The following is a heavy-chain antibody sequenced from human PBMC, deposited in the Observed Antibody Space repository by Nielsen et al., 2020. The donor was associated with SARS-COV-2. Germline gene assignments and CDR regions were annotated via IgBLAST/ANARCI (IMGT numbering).Heavy chain of an antibody. D-gene: IGHD6-13*01. Sequence: ASVKVSCKASGYTFTSYYMHWVRQAPGQGLEWMGIINPSGGSTSYAQKFQGRVTMTRDTSTSTVYMELSSLRSEDTAVYYCARDPEQQLVSLYYYYYYGMDVWGQGTTVTVSS. CDR2: INPSGGST. J-gene: IGHJ6*02. V-gene: IGHV1-46*01. CDR1: GYTFTSYY. CDR3: ARDPEQQLVSLYYYYYYGMDV.